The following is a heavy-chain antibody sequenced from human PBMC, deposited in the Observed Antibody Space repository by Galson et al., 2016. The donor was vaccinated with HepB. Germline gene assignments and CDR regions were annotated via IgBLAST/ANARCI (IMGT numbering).Heavy chain of an antibody. J-gene: IGHJ3*01. D-gene: IGHD1-26*01. V-gene: IGHV4-39*07. CDR3: ARDALWSAVGADGFDV. CDR2: IYHSGTT. Sequence: ATLSLTCTVSGGSVSTTAYYWGWIRQPPGKGLEWIGSIYHSGTTYYSPSLQSRVTLSVDASKNQFSLILTSVTAADTAMYFCARDALWSAVGADGFDVWGQGTVISVSA. CDR1: GGSVSTTAYY.